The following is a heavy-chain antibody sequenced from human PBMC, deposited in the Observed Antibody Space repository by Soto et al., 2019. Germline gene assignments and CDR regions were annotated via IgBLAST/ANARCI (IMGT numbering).Heavy chain of an antibody. V-gene: IGHV1-69*01. CDR2: IIPLFGTT. CDR3: ARGGELYGWMPFDS. CDR1: GGTFNTYG. J-gene: IGHJ4*02. Sequence: QVHLVQSGAEVKKPGSSVKVSCRASGGTFNTYGFNWVRQAPGQGLEWMGGIIPLFGTTTYAQNFQGRVTINVDQSTTTAYMEMSGLTSEDTAVYFCARGGELYGWMPFDSWGQGTLVTVSS. D-gene: IGHD3-10*01.